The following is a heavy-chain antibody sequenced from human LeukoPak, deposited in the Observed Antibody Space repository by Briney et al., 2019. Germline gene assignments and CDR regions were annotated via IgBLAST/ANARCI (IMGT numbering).Heavy chain of an antibody. D-gene: IGHD3-9*01. V-gene: IGHV3-21*01. CDR1: GCTFSSYS. CDR3: ASNLRYDILTGSDRTD. Sequence: GGSLRLSCAASGCTFSSYSMNWVRQAPGKGLEWVSSISSSSSYIYYADSVKGRFTISRDNAKNSLYLQMNSLRAEDTAVYYCASNLRYDILTGSDRTDWGQGTLVTVSS. J-gene: IGHJ4*02. CDR2: ISSSSSYI.